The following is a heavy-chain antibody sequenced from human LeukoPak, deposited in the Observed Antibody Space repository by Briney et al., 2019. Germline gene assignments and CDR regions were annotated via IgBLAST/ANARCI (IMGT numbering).Heavy chain of an antibody. J-gene: IGHJ3*02. CDR3: ARDWGDGYNYGVGAFDI. V-gene: IGHV4-31*03. CDR1: GGSISSGGYY. CDR2: IYYSGST. D-gene: IGHD5-24*01. Sequence: TSSETLSPTCTVSGGSISSGGYYWSWIRQHPGKGLEWIGYIYYSGSTYYNPSLKSRVTISVDTSKNQFSLKLSSVTAADTAVYYCARDWGDGYNYGVGAFDIWGQGTMVTVSS.